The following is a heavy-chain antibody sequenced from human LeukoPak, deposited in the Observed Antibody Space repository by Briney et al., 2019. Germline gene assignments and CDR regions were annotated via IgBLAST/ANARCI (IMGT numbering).Heavy chain of an antibody. J-gene: IGHJ4*02. CDR2: IIPIFGTA. D-gene: IGHD1-26*01. Sequence: ASVKVSCKASGGTFSSYAISWVRQAPGQGLEWMGGIIPIFGTANYAQKFQGRVTITTDESTSTAYMELSSLRSEDTAVYYCASETDSGSYSVPVCWGQGTLVTVSS. V-gene: IGHV1-69*05. CDR3: ASETDSGSYSVPVC. CDR1: GGTFSSYA.